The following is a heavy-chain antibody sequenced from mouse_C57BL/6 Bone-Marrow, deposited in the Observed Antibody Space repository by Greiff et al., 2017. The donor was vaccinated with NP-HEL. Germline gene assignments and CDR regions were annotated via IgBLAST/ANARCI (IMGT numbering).Heavy chain of an antibody. J-gene: IGHJ2*01. CDR3: ARESYYGSSPVFDY. Sequence: QVQLQQPGAELVKPGASVKLSCKASGYTFTSYWMQWVKQRPGQGLEWIGEIDPSDSYTNYNQKFKGKATLTVDTSSSTAYMQLSSLTSEDSAVYYCARESYYGSSPVFDYWGQGTTLTVSS. CDR2: IDPSDSYT. D-gene: IGHD1-1*01. V-gene: IGHV1-50*01. CDR1: GYTFTSYW.